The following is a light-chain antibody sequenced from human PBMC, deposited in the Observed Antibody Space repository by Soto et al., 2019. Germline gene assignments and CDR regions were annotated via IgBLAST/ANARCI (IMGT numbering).Light chain of an antibody. J-gene: IGLJ1*01. CDR2: DDS. CDR1: NIASKS. CDR3: QVWDISSDQYL. Sequence: SYELTQPPSASVAPGQTARITCGGNNIASKSVHWYQQRPGQAPVLVLYDDSNRPSGIPARFSGSNSGSTATLTISSVEAGDEADYFCQVWDISSDQYLFGAGTKVTVL. V-gene: IGLV3-21*02.